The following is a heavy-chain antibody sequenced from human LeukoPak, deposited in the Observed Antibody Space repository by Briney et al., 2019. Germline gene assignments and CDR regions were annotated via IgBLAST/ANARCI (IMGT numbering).Heavy chain of an antibody. CDR1: GFTVSSNY. D-gene: IGHD5-18*01. CDR3: AREGSYGYGYYFDY. Sequence: QPGGSLRLSCAASGFTVSSNYMSWVRQAPGKGLEWVSVIYSGGSTYYADSVKGRFTISRDNSKNTLYLQMNSLRAEDTAVYYCAREGSYGYGYYFDYWGQGTLVTVSS. J-gene: IGHJ4*02. CDR2: IYSGGST. V-gene: IGHV3-53*01.